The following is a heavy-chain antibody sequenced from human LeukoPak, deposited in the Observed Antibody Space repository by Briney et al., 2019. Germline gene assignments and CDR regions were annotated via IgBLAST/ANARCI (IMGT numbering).Heavy chain of an antibody. V-gene: IGHV3-30*04. CDR1: GFTFSSYV. Sequence: PGRSLRLSCAASGFTFSSYVMHWVRQAPGKGLEWVAIISYDGSNEYYADSVKGRFTISRDNSKNTLYLQMNSLRAEDTAVYYCAKVAGYSSSWYGDYWGQGTLVTVSS. CDR3: AKVAGYSSSWYGDY. CDR2: ISYDGSNE. J-gene: IGHJ4*02. D-gene: IGHD6-13*01.